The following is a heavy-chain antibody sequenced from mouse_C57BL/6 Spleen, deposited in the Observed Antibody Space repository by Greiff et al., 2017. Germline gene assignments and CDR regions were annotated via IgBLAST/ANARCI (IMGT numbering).Heavy chain of an antibody. V-gene: IGHV1-15*01. J-gene: IGHJ3*01. Sequence: QVQLQQSGAELVRPGASVTLSCKASGYTFTDYEMHWVKQTPVHGLEWIGAIAPETGGTAYNQKFKGQAILTADKSSSTAYMELRSLTSEDSAVYYCTRAPYGSSYAWFAYWGQGTLVTVSA. D-gene: IGHD1-1*01. CDR2: IAPETGGT. CDR3: TRAPYGSSYAWFAY. CDR1: GYTFTDYE.